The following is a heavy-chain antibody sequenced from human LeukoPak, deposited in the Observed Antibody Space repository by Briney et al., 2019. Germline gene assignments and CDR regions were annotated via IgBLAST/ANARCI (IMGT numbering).Heavy chain of an antibody. CDR2: ISGSGSYT. J-gene: IGHJ1*01. Sequence: GGSLRLSCAASGFTFSTYAMNWVRQAPGKGLEWVSVISGSGSYTYYADSVKGRFTISSDNSKNTLYLQMNSLRADDTAVYYGAKEGAGSSNRYFQHWGQGTLVTVSS. CDR1: GFTFSTYA. CDR3: AKEGAGSSNRYFQH. D-gene: IGHD2-15*01. V-gene: IGHV3-23*01.